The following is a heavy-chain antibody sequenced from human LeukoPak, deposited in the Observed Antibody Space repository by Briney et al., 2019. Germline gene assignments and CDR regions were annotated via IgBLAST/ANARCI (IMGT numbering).Heavy chain of an antibody. V-gene: IGHV3-21*01. D-gene: IGHD2-2*01. Sequence: LGGSLGLSCAASGFTFNSFDMNWVRQAPGKGLGWVSSISTSSRYIYYRDSVKGRFTISRDDAKNSLYLQMNSLRVEDTAVYYCARADCSGSTCYLRRSWFDPWGQGTLVTVSS. J-gene: IGHJ5*02. CDR2: ISTSSRYI. CDR3: ARADCSGSTCYLRRSWFDP. CDR1: GFTFNSFD.